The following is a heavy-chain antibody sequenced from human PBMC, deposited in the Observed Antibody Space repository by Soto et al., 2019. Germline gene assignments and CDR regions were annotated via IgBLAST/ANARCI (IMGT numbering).Heavy chain of an antibody. CDR1: GYSFAGYW. CDR2: IDPSDSQT. CDR3: AKQIYDSDTGPNFQYYFDS. J-gene: IGHJ4*02. Sequence: GESLKISCKGSGYSFAGYWITWVRQKPGKGLEWMGRIDPSDSQTYYSPSFRGHVTISATKSITTVFLQWSSLRASDTAMYYCAKQIYDSDTGPNFQYYFDSWGQGTPVTVSS. D-gene: IGHD3-22*01. V-gene: IGHV5-10-1*01.